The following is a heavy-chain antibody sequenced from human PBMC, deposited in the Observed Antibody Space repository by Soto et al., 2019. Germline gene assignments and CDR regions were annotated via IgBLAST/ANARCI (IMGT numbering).Heavy chain of an antibody. CDR2: INPATGAA. Sequence: QLHLVQSGAVVKKPGASVTVSCSASGYPVTAYYMHWVRQAPGRGLEWMGGINPATGAAKYTQTFQGRGHITGDQTTSTVFMELNRPTSEATADFYCARGGGVGVAGSAAFDMWGQGTLVTVSS. CDR3: ARGGGVGVAGSAAFDM. CDR1: GYPVTAYY. D-gene: IGHD3-3*01. V-gene: IGHV1-2*02. J-gene: IGHJ3*02.